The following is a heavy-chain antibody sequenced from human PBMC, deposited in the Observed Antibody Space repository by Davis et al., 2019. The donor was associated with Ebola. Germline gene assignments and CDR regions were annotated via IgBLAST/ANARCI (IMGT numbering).Heavy chain of an antibody. Sequence: SETLSLTCTVSGGSISSYYWSWIRQPPGKGLEWIGYIYYSGSTNYNPSLKSRVTISVDTSKNQFSLKLSSVTAADTAVYYCARSFYSSGWYPASEAFDIWGQGTMVTVSS. D-gene: IGHD6-19*01. J-gene: IGHJ3*02. V-gene: IGHV4-59*08. CDR2: IYYSGST. CDR1: GGSISSYY. CDR3: ARSFYSSGWYPASEAFDI.